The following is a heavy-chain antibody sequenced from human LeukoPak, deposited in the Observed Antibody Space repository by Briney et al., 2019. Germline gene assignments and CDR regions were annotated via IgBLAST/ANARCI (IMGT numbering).Heavy chain of an antibody. CDR1: GYTFTGYY. V-gene: IGHV1-2*02. D-gene: IGHD6-19*01. Sequence: ASVKVSCKASGYTFTGYYMHWVRQAPGQGLEWMGWINPNSGGTNYAQKFQGRVTMTRDTSISTAYMELSRLRSDDTAVYYCARGPPIAVAGTGFDYWGQGTLVTVSA. J-gene: IGHJ4*02. CDR3: ARGPPIAVAGTGFDY. CDR2: INPNSGGT.